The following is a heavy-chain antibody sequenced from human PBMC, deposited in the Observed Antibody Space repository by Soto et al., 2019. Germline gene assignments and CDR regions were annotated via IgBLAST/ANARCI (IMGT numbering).Heavy chain of an antibody. J-gene: IGHJ5*02. V-gene: IGHV1-69*02. D-gene: IGHD2-2*01. Sequence: QVQLVQSGAEVKKPGSSVKVSCKASGGTFSSYTISWVRQAPGQGLEWMGRIIPILGIANYAQKFQGRVTITADKSTSTAYMELSSLRSEDTAVYYCARGGRCSSTRCYAKMSWFDPWGQGTLVTVSS. CDR1: GGTFSSYT. CDR3: ARGGRCSSTRCYAKMSWFDP. CDR2: IIPILGIA.